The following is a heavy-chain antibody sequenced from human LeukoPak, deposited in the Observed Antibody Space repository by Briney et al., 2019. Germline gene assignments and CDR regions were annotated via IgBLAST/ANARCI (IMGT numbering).Heavy chain of an antibody. D-gene: IGHD5-12*01. Sequence: GGSLRLSCAASGFTFSSYAMSWVRQAPGKGLEWVSAISGSGGSTYYADSVKGRFTISRDNAKNSLYLQMNSLRAEDTAVYYCARSDAEMATTLDYWGQGTLVTVSS. V-gene: IGHV3-23*01. CDR3: ARSDAEMATTLDY. J-gene: IGHJ4*02. CDR1: GFTFSSYA. CDR2: ISGSGGST.